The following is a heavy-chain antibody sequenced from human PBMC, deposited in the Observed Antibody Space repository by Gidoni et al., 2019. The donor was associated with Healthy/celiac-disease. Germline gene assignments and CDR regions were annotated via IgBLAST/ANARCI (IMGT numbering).Heavy chain of an antibody. CDR2: ISGSGGST. V-gene: IGHV3-23*04. Sequence: EVQLVESGGGLVQPGGSLRLSCAASGFTFSSYAMSWFRQATGKGLEWVSAISGSGGSTYYADSVKGRFTISRDNSKNTLYLQMNSLRAEDTAVYYCAKSVAAADYYFDYWGQGTLVTVSS. CDR1: GFTFSSYA. CDR3: AKSVAAADYYFDY. J-gene: IGHJ4*02. D-gene: IGHD6-13*01.